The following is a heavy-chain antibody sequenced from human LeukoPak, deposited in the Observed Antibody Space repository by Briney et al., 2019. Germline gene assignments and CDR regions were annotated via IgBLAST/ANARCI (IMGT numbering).Heavy chain of an antibody. CDR3: AKNRGYSYGYDAFDI. Sequence: WVRXXPXXGLEWVSAISGSGGSTYYADSVKGRFTISRDNSKNTLYLQMNSLRAEDTAVYYCAKNRGYSYGYDAFDIWGQGTMVTVSS. D-gene: IGHD5-18*01. J-gene: IGHJ3*02. CDR2: ISGSGGST. V-gene: IGHV3-23*01.